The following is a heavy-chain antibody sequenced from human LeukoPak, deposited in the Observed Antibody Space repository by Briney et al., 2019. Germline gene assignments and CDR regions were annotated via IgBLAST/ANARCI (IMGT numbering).Heavy chain of an antibody. CDR1: GGSISSGDYY. Sequence: PSQTLSLTCTVSGGSISSGDYYWSWIRQPPGKGLEWIGYIYYSGSTYYNPSLKSRVTISVDTSKNQFSLKLSSVTAVDTAVYYCARATPYGSGSYYGVWFDPWGQGSLVTVSS. V-gene: IGHV4-30-4*01. CDR3: ARATPYGSGSYYGVWFDP. D-gene: IGHD3-10*01. J-gene: IGHJ5*02. CDR2: IYYSGST.